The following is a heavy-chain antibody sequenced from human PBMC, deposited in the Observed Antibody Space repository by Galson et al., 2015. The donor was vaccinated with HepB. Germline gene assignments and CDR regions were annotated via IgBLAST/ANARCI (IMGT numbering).Heavy chain of an antibody. CDR2: VSGSGSST. Sequence: SLRLSCAASGFRFNSYAMSWVRQAPGKGLQWVSAVSGSGSSTFYADSVKGRFTISRDTSKDTVYLHMNSLRGEDTAVYYCATLAVAGHFDNWGQGTLVTVSS. D-gene: IGHD6-19*01. J-gene: IGHJ4*02. CDR1: GFRFNSYA. V-gene: IGHV3-23*01. CDR3: ATLAVAGHFDN.